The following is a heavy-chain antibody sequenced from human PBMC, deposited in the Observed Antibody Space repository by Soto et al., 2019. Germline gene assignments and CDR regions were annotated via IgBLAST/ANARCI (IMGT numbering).Heavy chain of an antibody. CDR2: IYYSGST. V-gene: IGHV4-39*01. CDR1: GGSISSSSYY. D-gene: IGHD6-6*01. J-gene: IGHJ4*02. CDR3: ARPEYSSSSFDY. Sequence: ASETLSLTCTVSGGSISSSSYYWGWIRQPPGKGLEWIGSIYYSGSTYYNPSLKSRVTISADTPKNQFSLKLSSVTAADTAVYYCARPEYSSSSFDYWGQGTLVTVSS.